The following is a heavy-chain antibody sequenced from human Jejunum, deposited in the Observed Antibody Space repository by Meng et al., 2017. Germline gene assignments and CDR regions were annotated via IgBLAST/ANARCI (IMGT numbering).Heavy chain of an antibody. CDR2: IYHSGST. Sequence: QVQMHESGPGLVKPSDSLSRTFAVSGGSIRSVYWWTWVRQSPGKGLEWIGEIYHSGSTNYNPSLKSRVTISVDKSKNQFSLKLTSVTAADTAVYYCARGGYYSFDYWGQGTLVTVSS. D-gene: IGHD5-18*01. J-gene: IGHJ4*02. CDR1: GGSIRSVYW. CDR3: ARGGYYSFDY. V-gene: IGHV4-4*02.